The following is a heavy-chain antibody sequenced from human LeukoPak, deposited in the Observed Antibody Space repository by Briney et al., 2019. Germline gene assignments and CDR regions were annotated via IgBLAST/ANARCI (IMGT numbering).Heavy chain of an antibody. CDR1: GFTFNIFW. CDR2: IKHDGSEE. CDR3: ARALGNSTGDY. V-gene: IGHV3-7*04. D-gene: IGHD7-27*01. J-gene: IGHJ4*02. Sequence: PGGSLRLSSAASGFTFNIFWMSWVRQAPGKGLEWVANIKHDGSEEYYGDSVRGRFTISRDNAKNSLILQMDSLRGGDTAVYYCARALGNSTGDYWGQGTLVTVSS.